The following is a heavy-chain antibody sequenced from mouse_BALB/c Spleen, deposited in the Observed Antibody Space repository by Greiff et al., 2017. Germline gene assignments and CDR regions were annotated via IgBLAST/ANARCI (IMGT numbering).Heavy chain of an antibody. CDR1: GFTFSSYT. D-gene: IGHD4-1*01. CDR2: ISSGGGNT. CDR3: ARLGSNWEWYFDV. J-gene: IGHJ1*01. Sequence: EVQVVESGGGLVQPGGSLKLSCAASGFTFSSYTMSWVRQTPEKRLEWVATISSGGGNTYYPDSVKGRFTISRDNAKNNLYLQMSSLRSEDTALYYCARLGSNWEWYFDVWGAGTTVTVSS. V-gene: IGHV5-9*03.